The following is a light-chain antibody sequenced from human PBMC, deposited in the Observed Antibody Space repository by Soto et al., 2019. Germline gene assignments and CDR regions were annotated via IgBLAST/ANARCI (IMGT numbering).Light chain of an antibody. CDR1: SRDVGGYNY. CDR3: SSYTSRSTLDYV. Sequence: QSALTQPASVSGSPGQSITISCTGTSRDVGGYNYVSWYQQHPGKAPKLMIYNVSNLPSGVSNRFSGSKSGNTASLTISGLQAEDEADYYCSSYTSRSTLDYVFGSGTKVTVL. V-gene: IGLV2-14*01. J-gene: IGLJ1*01. CDR2: NVS.